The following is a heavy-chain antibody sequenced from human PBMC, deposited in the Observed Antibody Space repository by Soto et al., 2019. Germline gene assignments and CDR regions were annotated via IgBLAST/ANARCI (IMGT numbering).Heavy chain of an antibody. CDR3: ARARYESSGYYYFDY. D-gene: IGHD3-22*01. J-gene: IGHJ4*02. CDR1: GGSISSYY. Sequence: SETLSLTCTVSGGSISSYYWSWIRQPPGKGLEWIAYIYYSGSTNYNPSLKSRVTISVDTSKNQFSLKLKSVTAADTAVYYCARARYESSGYYYFDYWGQGTLVTVSS. CDR2: IYYSGST. V-gene: IGHV4-59*01.